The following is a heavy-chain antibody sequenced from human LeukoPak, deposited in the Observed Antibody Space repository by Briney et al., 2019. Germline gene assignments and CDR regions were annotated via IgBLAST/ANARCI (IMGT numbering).Heavy chain of an antibody. J-gene: IGHJ4*02. Sequence: GGSLRLSCAASGFTFSGSALHWVRQASGKGLEWVGRIRSTANGYATAYAASVKGRFTISRDDSKNTAYLQMDSLKTEDTAVYYCAGSVAGTGGRHFDYWGQGTLVTVSS. CDR1: GFTFSGSA. CDR2: IRSTANGYAT. V-gene: IGHV3-73*01. CDR3: AGSVAGTGGRHFDY. D-gene: IGHD6-19*01.